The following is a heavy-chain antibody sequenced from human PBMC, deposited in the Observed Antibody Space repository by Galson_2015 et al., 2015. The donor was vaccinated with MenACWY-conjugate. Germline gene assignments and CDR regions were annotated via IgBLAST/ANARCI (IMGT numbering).Heavy chain of an antibody. CDR2: IYPGDSDT. Sequence: QSGAEVKKPGESLKISCKGSGYTFTSNWVGWVRQMPGKGLEGRGIIYPGDSDTRYTPSFHGPDPISADNYINTAYLQWGSLQASDTAMYYCARQGFGSSSLDYWGQGTLVTVSS. J-gene: IGHJ4*02. CDR1: GYTFTSNW. D-gene: IGHD6-6*01. V-gene: IGHV5-51*01. CDR3: ARQGFGSSSLDY.